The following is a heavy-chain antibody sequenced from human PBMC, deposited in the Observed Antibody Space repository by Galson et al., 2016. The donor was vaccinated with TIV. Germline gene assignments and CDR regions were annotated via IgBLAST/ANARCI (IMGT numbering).Heavy chain of an antibody. CDR3: ARRYSGSKNGFDM. CDR2: IIPMVGMT. V-gene: IGHV1-69*04. Sequence: SVKVSCKASGGTFNIYAISWVRQAPGQGLEWMGRIIPMVGMTNYAQKFQGKITITADRSTTTAYLELSSPRSEDTAVYYCARRYSGSKNGFDMWGQGTMVTVSS. D-gene: IGHD1-26*01. J-gene: IGHJ3*02. CDR1: GGTFNIYA.